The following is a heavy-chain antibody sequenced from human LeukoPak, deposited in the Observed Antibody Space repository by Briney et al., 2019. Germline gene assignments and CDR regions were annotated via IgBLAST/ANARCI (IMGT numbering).Heavy chain of an antibody. CDR2: ISSSSSTI. Sequence: GGSLRLSCGASGFTFSSYSMNWVRQAPGKGLEWVSYISSSSSTIYYADSVKGRFTISRDNAKNSLYLQMNSLRAEDTAIYYCTRDYRGTFDYWGQGTLVTVSS. CDR1: GFTFSSYS. V-gene: IGHV3-48*04. CDR3: TRDYRGTFDY. D-gene: IGHD1-26*01. J-gene: IGHJ4*02.